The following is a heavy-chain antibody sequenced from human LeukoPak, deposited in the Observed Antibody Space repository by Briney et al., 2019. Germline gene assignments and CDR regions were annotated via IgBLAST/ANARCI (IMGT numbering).Heavy chain of an antibody. J-gene: IGHJ5*02. CDR2: LSGSGGNT. V-gene: IGHV3-23*01. CDR1: GFTFSSYG. Sequence: GGTLRLSCAASGFTFSSYGMSWVRQAPGKGLEWVSTLSGSGGNTYYADSVKGRFTISRDNAKNSLYLQMNSLRAEDTAVYYCAKELWFGELLSPRGWFDPWGQGTLVTVSS. D-gene: IGHD3-10*01. CDR3: AKELWFGELLSPRGWFDP.